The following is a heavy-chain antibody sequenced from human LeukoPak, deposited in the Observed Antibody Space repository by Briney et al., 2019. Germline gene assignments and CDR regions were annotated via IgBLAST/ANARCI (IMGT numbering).Heavy chain of an antibody. Sequence: ASVKVSCKASGYTFTGYYIHWVRQAPGQGLEWIGWINPNNGGTHYAQKFQDRVTMTRDTSISTAYMELSRLTSDDTAVYYCARDQNFHGSGGYYGIDCWGQGTLVTVSS. CDR2: INPNNGGT. CDR3: ARDQNFHGSGGYYGIDC. D-gene: IGHD3-22*01. J-gene: IGHJ4*02. V-gene: IGHV1-2*02. CDR1: GYTFTGYY.